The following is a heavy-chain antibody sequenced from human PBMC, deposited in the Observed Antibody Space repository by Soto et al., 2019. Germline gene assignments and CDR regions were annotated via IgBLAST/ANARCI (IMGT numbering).Heavy chain of an antibody. V-gene: IGHV5-10-1*01. D-gene: IGHD3-22*01. J-gene: IGHJ4*02. CDR3: AKQIYDSDTGPNFQYYFDS. CDR2: IDPSDSQT. Sequence: GESLKISCKGSGYSFAGYWITWVRQKPGKGLEWMGRIDPSDSQTYYSPSFRGHVTISVTKSITTVFLQWSSLRASDTAMYYCAKQIYDSDTGPNFQYYFDSWGQGTPVTVSS. CDR1: GYSFAGYW.